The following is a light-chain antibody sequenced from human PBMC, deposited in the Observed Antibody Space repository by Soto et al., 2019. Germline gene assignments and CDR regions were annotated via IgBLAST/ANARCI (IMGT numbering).Light chain of an antibody. J-gene: IGKJ2*01. CDR2: AAS. CDR3: QQYGSSPMYT. V-gene: IGKV1-39*01. Sequence: DIPMTQSPSSLSASAGDRVTITCRASQSISSYLNWYQQKPGKAPKLLIYAASSLQSGVPSRFSGSGSGTDFTLTISSLQPEDFAVYYCQQYGSSPMYTFGQGTKLEIK. CDR1: QSISSY.